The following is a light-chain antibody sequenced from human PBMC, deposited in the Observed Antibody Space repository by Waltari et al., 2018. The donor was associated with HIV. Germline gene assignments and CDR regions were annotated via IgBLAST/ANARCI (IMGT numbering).Light chain of an antibody. V-gene: IGKV1-39*01. J-gene: IGKJ4*01. CDR2: AAS. Sequence: DIQMTQSPSSLSASVGDRVTITCRASQSISSYLNWYQQKPGKAPKLLIYAASSLQSGVPSRFSGSGSGTDFTLTISSLQPEDFATYYCQQSYSTPLFGGGTKVEIK. CDR3: QQSYSTPL. CDR1: QSISSY.